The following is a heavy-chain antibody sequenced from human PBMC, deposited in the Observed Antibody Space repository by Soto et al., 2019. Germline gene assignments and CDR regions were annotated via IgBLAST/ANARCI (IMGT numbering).Heavy chain of an antibody. CDR1: GYTFTSYA. J-gene: IGHJ6*02. CDR2: INAGNGNT. V-gene: IGHV1-3*01. D-gene: IGHD3-10*01. Sequence: QVQLVQSGAEVKKPGASVKVSCKASGYTFTSYAMHWVRQAPGQRLEWMGWINAGNGNTKYSQKFQGRVTITRDTSASTAYMELSSLRSEDTPVYYCASSYYGSGNPKDYYYGMDVWGQGTTVTVSS. CDR3: ASSYYGSGNPKDYYYGMDV.